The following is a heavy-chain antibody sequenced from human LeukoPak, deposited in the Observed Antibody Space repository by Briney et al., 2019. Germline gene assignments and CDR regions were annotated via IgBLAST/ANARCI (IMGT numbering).Heavy chain of an antibody. Sequence: GGSLRLPCAASGLTFSGSAMSWVRQAPGKGLEWVSLISGSGNSTHYADSVKGRFTISRDNSKNTLYLQMNSLRAEDTAVYYCAKVLVLVSANRYYFDYWGQGTLVTVSS. D-gene: IGHD2-15*01. J-gene: IGHJ4*02. CDR1: GLTFSGSA. V-gene: IGHV3-23*01. CDR3: AKVLVLVSANRYYFDY. CDR2: ISGSGNST.